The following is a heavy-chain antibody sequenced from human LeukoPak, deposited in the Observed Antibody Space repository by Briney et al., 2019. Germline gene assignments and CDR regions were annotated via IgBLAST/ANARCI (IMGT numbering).Heavy chain of an antibody. CDR1: GGSISDYY. Sequence: SETLSPTCSVSGGSISDYYWSWIRQPAGKGLEWIGRIYSSGSINYNPSLKSRVIMSVDTSKNQFSLKLNSVTAADTAVYYCARGPTTSGSYNYFDYWGQGTLVTVSS. CDR3: ARGPTTSGSYNYFDY. J-gene: IGHJ4*02. V-gene: IGHV4-4*07. D-gene: IGHD1-26*01. CDR2: IYSSGSI.